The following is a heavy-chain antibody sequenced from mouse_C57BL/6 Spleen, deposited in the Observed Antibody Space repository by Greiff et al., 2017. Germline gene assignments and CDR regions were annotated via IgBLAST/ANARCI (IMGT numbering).Heavy chain of an antibody. Sequence: VQLQQSGAELVRPGASVTLSCKASGYTFTDYEMHWVKQTPVHGLEWIGAIDPETGGTAYNQKFKGKAILTADKSSSTAYMELRSLTSEDSAVYYCTRGPTTVVAPYAMDYWGQGTSVTVSS. J-gene: IGHJ4*01. CDR1: GYTFTDYE. CDR2: IDPETGGT. D-gene: IGHD1-1*01. V-gene: IGHV1-15*01. CDR3: TRGPTTVVAPYAMDY.